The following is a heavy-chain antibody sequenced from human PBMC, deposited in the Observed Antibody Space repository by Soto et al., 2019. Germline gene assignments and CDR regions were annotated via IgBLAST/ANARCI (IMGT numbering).Heavy chain of an antibody. D-gene: IGHD6-13*01. J-gene: IGHJ3*02. CDR2: INAGNGNT. Sequence: ASVKVSCKASGYTFTSYALNWVRQAPGQRLEWMGWINAGNGNTKYSQKFQGRVTITRDTSASTAYMELSSLRSEDTAVYYCATRYSRDAFDIWGQGTMVTVSS. CDR3: ATRYSRDAFDI. V-gene: IGHV1-3*01. CDR1: GYTFTSYA.